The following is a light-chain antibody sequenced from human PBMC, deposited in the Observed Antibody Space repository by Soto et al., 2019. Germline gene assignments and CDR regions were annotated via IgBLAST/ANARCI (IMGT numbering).Light chain of an antibody. V-gene: IGLV2-8*01. CDR3: SSYAASNNFEVV. J-gene: IGLJ2*01. CDR1: SSDVGGHDF. CDR2: EVT. Sequence: QSVLTQPPSASGSPGQSVTISCTGTSSDVGGHDFVSWYQHHPGKAPKLIVYEVTKRPSGVPDRFSGSKSGSTASLTVSGLQAEDEADYHCSSYAASNNFEVVFGGGTKLTVL.